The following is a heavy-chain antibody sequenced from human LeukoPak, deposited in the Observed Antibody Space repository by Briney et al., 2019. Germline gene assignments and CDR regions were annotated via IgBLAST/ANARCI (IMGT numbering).Heavy chain of an antibody. CDR2: ISSTSIHT. D-gene: IGHD5-12*01. CDR1: GFTFNTYS. V-gene: IGHV3-21*04. J-gene: IGHJ4*02. Sequence: TGGSLRLSCAASGFTFNTYSMNWVRQTPGKGLEWVSSISSTSIHTYYVDSVRGRFTISRDNAKNTLYLQMNSLRAEDTAVYYCAKVPDSGYDTAPFDYWGQGTLVTVSS. CDR3: AKVPDSGYDTAPFDY.